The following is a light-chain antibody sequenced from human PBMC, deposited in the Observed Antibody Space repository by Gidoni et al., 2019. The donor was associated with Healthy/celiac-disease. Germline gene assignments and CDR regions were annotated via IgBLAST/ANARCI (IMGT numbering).Light chain of an antibody. Sequence: DIVMTQSPDSLAVSLGERATINCKSSQSVLYSSNNKNYLAWYQQKPGPPPKLLIYWASTRESGVPDRFRGSGSGTDFTLTISSLHAEDVAVYYCQQYYSTPWTFGQGTKVEIK. V-gene: IGKV4-1*01. J-gene: IGKJ1*01. CDR2: WAS. CDR1: QSVLYSSNNKNY. CDR3: QQYYSTPWT.